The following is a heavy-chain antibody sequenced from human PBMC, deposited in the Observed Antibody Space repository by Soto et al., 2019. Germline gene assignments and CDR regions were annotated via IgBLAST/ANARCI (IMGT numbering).Heavy chain of an antibody. J-gene: IGHJ6*02. CDR3: AHGTKNDYGYYGMDV. V-gene: IGHV1-69*13. Sequence: GASVKVSCKASGGTFSSYAISWVRQPPGRGREWMGGIIPIFGTANYAQKFQGRVTITADEYTSTAYMELSSLRSEDTAVYYCAHGTKNDYGYYGMDVWGQGTTVTVSS. D-gene: IGHD1-1*01. CDR2: IIPIFGTA. CDR1: GGTFSSYA.